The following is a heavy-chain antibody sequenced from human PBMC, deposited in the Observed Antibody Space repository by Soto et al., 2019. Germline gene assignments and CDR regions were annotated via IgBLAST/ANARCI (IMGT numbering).Heavy chain of an antibody. CDR3: ARTHSSGYYFDF. Sequence: QVQLQESGPGLVKPSETLSLTCTVSGGSISSYFWSWIRQPPGKGLEWIGYVSYSGGTNYNPSLTSRVTIAVDTSKNQFSLKLSSVTAADTAVYSCARTHSSGYYFDFWGQGTLVTVSS. D-gene: IGHD3-22*01. CDR2: VSYSGGT. CDR1: GGSISSYF. V-gene: IGHV4-59*08. J-gene: IGHJ4*02.